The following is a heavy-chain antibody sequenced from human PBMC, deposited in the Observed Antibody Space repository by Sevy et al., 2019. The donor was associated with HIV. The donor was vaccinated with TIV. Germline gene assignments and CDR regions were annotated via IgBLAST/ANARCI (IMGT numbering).Heavy chain of an antibody. CDR2: IYYSGST. D-gene: IGHD5-12*01. J-gene: IGHJ4*02. CDR3: ARVTPYSGYELFDY. V-gene: IGHV4-61*01. CDR1: GGSVSSGSYN. Sequence: SETLSLTCTVSGGSVSSGSYNWSWIRQPPGKGLEWIGYIYYSGSTNYNPSLKSRVTISVDTSKNQFSLKLSSVTAADTAVYYCARVTPYSGYELFDYWGQGTLVTVSS.